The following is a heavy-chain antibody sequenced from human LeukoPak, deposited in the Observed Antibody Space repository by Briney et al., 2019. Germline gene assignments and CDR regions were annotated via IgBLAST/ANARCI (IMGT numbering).Heavy chain of an antibody. V-gene: IGHV4-59*08. D-gene: IGHD3-3*01. CDR1: GGSISSYY. CDR2: IYYSGST. Sequence: PSETLSLTCTVSGGSISSYYWSWIRQPPGKGLEWIGYIYYSGSTYYNPSLKSRVTISVDTSKNQFSLKLSSVAAADTAVYYCARSTYYDFWSGAYYYYYYMDVWGKGTTVTVSS. CDR3: ARSTYYDFWSGAYYYYYYMDV. J-gene: IGHJ6*03.